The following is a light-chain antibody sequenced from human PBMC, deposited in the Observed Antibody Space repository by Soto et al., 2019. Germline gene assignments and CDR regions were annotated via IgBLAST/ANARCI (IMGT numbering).Light chain of an antibody. J-gene: IGKJ3*01. CDR3: QKYNSAPLT. CDR2: AAS. V-gene: IGKV1-27*01. Sequence: DIQMTQSPSSLSASVGDRVTITCRASQGISNYLAWYQQKPGKVPKLLIYAASTLQSGVPSRVSGSGSGTAFTRTISSLQPEDVATYYCQKYNSAPLTFGPGTKVDIK. CDR1: QGISNY.